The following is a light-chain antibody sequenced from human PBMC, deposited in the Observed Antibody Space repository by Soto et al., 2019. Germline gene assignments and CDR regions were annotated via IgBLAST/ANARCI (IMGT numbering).Light chain of an antibody. J-gene: IGLJ3*02. V-gene: IGLV1-44*01. CDR3: AACDDSLNGWV. Sequence: QSVLTQPPSASGTPGQRVTISCSGSSSNIGGNTVNWYQQLPGTAPKLLIYSNNQRPSGVPDRFSGSKSGTSASLAISGLQSEDEADYYCAACDDSLNGWVFGGGTKLTVL. CDR2: SNN. CDR1: SSNIGGNT.